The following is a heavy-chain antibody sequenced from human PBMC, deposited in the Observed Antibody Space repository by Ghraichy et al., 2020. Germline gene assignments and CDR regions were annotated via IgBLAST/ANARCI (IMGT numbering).Heavy chain of an antibody. Sequence: GESLNISCAASGFTFSSYAMSWVRQAPGKGLEWVSAISGSGGSTYYADSVKGRFTISRDNSKNTLYLQMNSLRAEDTAVYYCAKREELPPDRTFDYWGQGTLVTVSS. CDR3: AKREELPPDRTFDY. CDR2: ISGSGGST. D-gene: IGHD1-26*01. V-gene: IGHV3-23*01. J-gene: IGHJ4*02. CDR1: GFTFSSYA.